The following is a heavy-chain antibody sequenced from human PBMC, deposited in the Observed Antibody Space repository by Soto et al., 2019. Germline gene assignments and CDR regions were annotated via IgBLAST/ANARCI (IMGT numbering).Heavy chain of an antibody. Sequence: QVQLVQSGAEVKKPGASVKVSCKASGYTFTSYGISRVRQAPGQGLEWMGWISAYNGNTNYAQKPQGRVTMTTDISTRTAYMELRSLRSDDTAVYYCASFLTISRGEKYFQHWGQGTLVNVSS. CDR1: GYTFTSYG. CDR2: ISAYNGNT. CDR3: ASFLTISRGEKYFQH. J-gene: IGHJ1*01. V-gene: IGHV1-18*01. D-gene: IGHD3-9*01.